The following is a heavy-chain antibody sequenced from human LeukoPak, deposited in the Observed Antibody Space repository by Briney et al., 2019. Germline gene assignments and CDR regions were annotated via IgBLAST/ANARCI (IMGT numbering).Heavy chain of an antibody. CDR3: ARGDDYGDYGPQGYFDL. CDR2: ISSSSSYI. D-gene: IGHD4-17*01. Sequence: GGSLRLSCAASGFTFSSYSMNWVRQAPGKGLEWVSSISSSSSYIYYADSVKGRFTISRDNAKNSLYLQMNSLRAEDTAVYYCARGDDYGDYGPQGYFDLWGRGTLVTVSS. CDR1: GFTFSSYS. V-gene: IGHV3-21*01. J-gene: IGHJ2*01.